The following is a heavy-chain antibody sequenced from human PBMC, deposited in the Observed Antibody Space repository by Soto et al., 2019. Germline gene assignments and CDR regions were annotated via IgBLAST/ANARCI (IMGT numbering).Heavy chain of an antibody. CDR3: ASIPLPMVYAIEGGYSSTDAFDI. J-gene: IGHJ3*02. Sequence: QVQLQESGPGLVKPSETLSLTCTVSGGSISSYYWSWIRQPPGKGLEWIGYIYNSGSTNYNPSLKSRVTISVDTSKNQFSLKLSSVTAADTAVYYCASIPLPMVYAIEGGYSSTDAFDIWGQGTMVTVSS. CDR1: GGSISSYY. V-gene: IGHV4-59*01. D-gene: IGHD2-8*01. CDR2: IYNSGST.